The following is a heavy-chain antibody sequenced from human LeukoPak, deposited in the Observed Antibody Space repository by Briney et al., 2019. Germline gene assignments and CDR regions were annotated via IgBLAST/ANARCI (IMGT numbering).Heavy chain of an antibody. CDR2: ISGYNDNT. J-gene: IGHJ1*01. Sequence: ASVKVSCKASGYTFTSYGISWVRQAPGQGLEWMGWISGYNDNTNYAQKLQGRVTMTTDTSTSTAYMELRSLRSDDTAVYYCARSIYEVGYFQHWGQGTLVTVSS. CDR3: ARSIYEVGYFQH. V-gene: IGHV1-18*01. D-gene: IGHD3-16*01. CDR1: GYTFTSYG.